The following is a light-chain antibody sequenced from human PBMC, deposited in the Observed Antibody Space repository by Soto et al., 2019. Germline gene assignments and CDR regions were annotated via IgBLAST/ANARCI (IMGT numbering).Light chain of an antibody. J-gene: IGLJ2*01. CDR3: AAWDDSLSGVV. CDR2: SHN. Sequence: QSGLTQPPSTSGTPGQRVTISCSGSNSNIGNNFVFWYQHLPGTAPKLLIYSHNQRPSGVPDRFSGSTSGTSASLAISGLRSEDEADYYCAAWDDSLSGVVFGGGTKVTVL. CDR1: NSNIGNNF. V-gene: IGLV1-47*02.